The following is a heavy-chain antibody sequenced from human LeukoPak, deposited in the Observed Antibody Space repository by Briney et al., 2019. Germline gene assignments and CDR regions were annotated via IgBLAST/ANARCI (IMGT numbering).Heavy chain of an antibody. Sequence: ASVKVSRKASGYTFTSYYMHWVRQAPGQGLEWMGIINPSGGSTSYAQKFQGRVTMTEDTSTDTAYMELSSLRSEDTAVYYCRGFWSGYYSHDYWGQGTLVTVSS. CDR2: INPSGGST. J-gene: IGHJ4*02. V-gene: IGHV1-46*01. CDR3: RGFWSGYYSHDY. D-gene: IGHD3-3*01. CDR1: GYTFTSYY.